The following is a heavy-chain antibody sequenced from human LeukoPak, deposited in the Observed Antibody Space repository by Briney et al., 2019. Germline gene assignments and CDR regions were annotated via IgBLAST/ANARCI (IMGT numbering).Heavy chain of an antibody. CDR2: MNPNSGNT. CDR3: ARMLRYSARYFDY. D-gene: IGHD3-9*01. V-gene: IGHV1-8*01. J-gene: IGHJ4*02. Sequence: ASVKVSCKASGYTFTSYDINWVRQATGRGLEWMGWMNPNSGNTGYAQKFQGRVTMTRNTSISTAYMELSSLRSEDTAVYYCARMLRYSARYFDYWGQGTLVTVSS. CDR1: GYTFTSYD.